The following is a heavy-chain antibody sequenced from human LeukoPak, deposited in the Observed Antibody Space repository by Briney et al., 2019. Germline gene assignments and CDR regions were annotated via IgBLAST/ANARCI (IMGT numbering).Heavy chain of an antibody. J-gene: IGHJ4*02. CDR3: AKIRGSMIVVVISPRFDY. Sequence: GGSLRLSCAASGFSVSSNYMSWVRQAPGKELEWVSAITGSGGRTYYADSVKGRFTISRDNSKNTLYLQMNSLRAEDTAVYYCAKIRGSMIVVVISPRFDYWGQGTLVTVSS. V-gene: IGHV3-23*01. CDR1: GFSVSSNY. CDR2: ITGSGGRT. D-gene: IGHD3-22*01.